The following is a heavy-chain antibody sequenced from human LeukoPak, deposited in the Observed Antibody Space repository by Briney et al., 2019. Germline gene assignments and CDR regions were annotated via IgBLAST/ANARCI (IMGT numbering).Heavy chain of an antibody. V-gene: IGHV3-23*01. CDR1: GFTFSSYA. CDR3: AKSPAWRYSGYDDAVGMDV. CDR2: ISGSGGST. J-gene: IGHJ6*02. Sequence: GGSLRLSCAASGFTFSSYAMSWVRQAPGKGLEWVSAISGSGGSTYYADSVKGRFTISRDNSKNTLYLQMNSLRAEDTAVYYCAKSPAWRYSGYDDAVGMDVWGQGTTVTVSS. D-gene: IGHD5-12*01.